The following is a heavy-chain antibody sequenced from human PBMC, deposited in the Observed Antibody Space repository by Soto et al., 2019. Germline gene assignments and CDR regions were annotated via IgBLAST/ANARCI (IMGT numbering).Heavy chain of an antibody. CDR2: ISGGGGST. D-gene: IGHD3-3*01. CDR3: AKICGKTGPFDY. CDR1: GFTFSIYA. Sequence: GGSLRLSCAASGFTFSIYAMSWVRQAPGKGLEWVSAISGGGGSTYYADSVKGRFTISRDNSKNTLYLQMNSLRAEDTAVYYCAKICGKTGPFDYWGQGILVTVSS. J-gene: IGHJ4*02. V-gene: IGHV3-23*01.